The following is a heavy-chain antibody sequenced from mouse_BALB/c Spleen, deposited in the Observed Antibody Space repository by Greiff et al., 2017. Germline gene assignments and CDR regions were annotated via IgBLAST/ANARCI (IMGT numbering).Heavy chain of an antibody. CDR3: AREGLLRLPWFAY. J-gene: IGHJ3*01. CDR2: INPDSSTI. Sequence: PASAVDFSRYWMSWVRQAPGKGLEWIGEINPDSSTINYTPSLKDKFIISRDNAKNTLYLQMSKVGSEDTALYYCAREGLLRLPWFAYWGQGTLVTVSA. CDR1: AVDFSRYW. D-gene: IGHD1-2*01. V-gene: IGHV4-1*02.